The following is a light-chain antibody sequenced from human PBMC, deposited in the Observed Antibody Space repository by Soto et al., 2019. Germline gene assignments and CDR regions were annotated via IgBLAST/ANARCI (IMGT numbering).Light chain of an antibody. Sequence: PVLTQPPSVSSTPGQRVTISCSGRSSNIGSNTVNWYQQLPGTAPKLLIYSNNQRPSGVPDRFSGSKSGTSASLAISGLQSEDEADYYCAAWDDSLNGYVFGTGTKVTVL. CDR1: SSNIGSNT. J-gene: IGLJ1*01. V-gene: IGLV1-44*01. CDR2: SNN. CDR3: AAWDDSLNGYV.